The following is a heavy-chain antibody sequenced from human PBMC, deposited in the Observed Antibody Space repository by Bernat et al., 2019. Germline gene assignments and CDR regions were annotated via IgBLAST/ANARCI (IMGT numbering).Heavy chain of an antibody. CDR1: GGSFSGYY. V-gene: IGHV4-34*01. Sequence: QVQLQQWGAGLLKPSETLSLTCAVYGGSFSGYYWSWIRQPPGKGLEWIGEINHSGSTNYNPSLKSRVTISVDTSKNQFSLKLSSVTAADTAVYYCARADYGDYGGHFDYWGQGTLDTVSS. CDR2: INHSGST. CDR3: ARADYGDYGGHFDY. D-gene: IGHD4-17*01. J-gene: IGHJ4*02.